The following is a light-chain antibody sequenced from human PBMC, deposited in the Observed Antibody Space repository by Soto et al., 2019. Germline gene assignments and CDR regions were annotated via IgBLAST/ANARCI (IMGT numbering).Light chain of an antibody. J-gene: IGKJ2*01. CDR1: QDITNY. CDR2: DAS. V-gene: IGKV1-33*01. Sequence: DIQMTQSPSSLSKSVGDRVTITCQASQDITNYLNWYQQKAGKAPKLLIYDASNLKTGVPSRFSGSGSGTDFTFTISSLQPEDIATYYCQQYNSYPYTFGQGTKVDIK. CDR3: QQYNSYPYT.